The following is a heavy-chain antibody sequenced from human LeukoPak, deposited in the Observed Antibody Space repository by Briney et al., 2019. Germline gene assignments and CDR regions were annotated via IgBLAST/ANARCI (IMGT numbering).Heavy chain of an antibody. CDR3: VRGTGY. V-gene: IGHV3-64D*06. CDR2: ISSNGDNT. CDR1: GFIFSDYA. J-gene: IGHJ4*02. Sequence: GRSLRLSCAASGFIFSDYAIHWVRQAPGKGLEYVSAISSNGDNTYYADSVKGRFTISRDNSKNTLYLQMSSLRADDTAVYYCVRGTGYWGQGTLVTVSS.